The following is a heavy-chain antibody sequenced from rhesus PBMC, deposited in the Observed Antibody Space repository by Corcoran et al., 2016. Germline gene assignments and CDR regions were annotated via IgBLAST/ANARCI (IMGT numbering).Heavy chain of an antibody. V-gene: IGHV4-106*01. CDR1: GGSISDDYY. J-gene: IGHJ4*01. CDR2: IYGSGGGT. CDR3: ARDLGGFDY. Sequence: QVQLQESGPGLVKPSETLSLTCAVSGGSISDDYYWSWIRQPPGKGLEWIGYIYGSGGGTNYNPSLMNRVTISIDTSKNQFSLKLRSVTAADTAVYYCARDLGGFDYWGQGVLVTVSS. D-gene: IGHD3-34*01.